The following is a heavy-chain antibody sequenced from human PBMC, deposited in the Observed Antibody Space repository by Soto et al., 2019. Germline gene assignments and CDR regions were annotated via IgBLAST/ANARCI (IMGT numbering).Heavy chain of an antibody. J-gene: IGHJ4*02. CDR2: ISSGSDYI. Sequence: GGSLRLSCLASGFSFSSYSMNWVRQAPGRGLEWVSAISSGSDYIYYADSVKGRFTISRDNAKNSLYVQMNSLRAEDTAVYYCARCSGGSCYGDYWGQGTLVTVSS. CDR1: GFSFSSYS. CDR3: ARCSGGSCYGDY. V-gene: IGHV3-21*01. D-gene: IGHD2-15*01.